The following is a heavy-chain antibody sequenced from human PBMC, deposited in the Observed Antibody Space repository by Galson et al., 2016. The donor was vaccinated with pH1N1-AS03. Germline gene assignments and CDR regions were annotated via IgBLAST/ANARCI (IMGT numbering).Heavy chain of an antibody. V-gene: IGHV3-74*01. J-gene: IGHJ4*02. Sequence: SLRLSCAGSGFSIRTYWMHWVRQVPGKGLVWVSRINTDGSNTDYADSVKDRFSISRDNAKNTLYLQMNSLGAEDTALYYCAGGRDDYIWGGYSGDYWSQGILVTVSS. CDR1: GFSIRTYW. D-gene: IGHD3-16*01. CDR3: AGGRDDYIWGGYSGDY. CDR2: INTDGSNT.